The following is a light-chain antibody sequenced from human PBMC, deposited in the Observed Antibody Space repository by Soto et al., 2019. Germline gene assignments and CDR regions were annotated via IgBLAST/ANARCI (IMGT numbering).Light chain of an antibody. V-gene: IGKV2-30*01. CDR1: QSLVYSDGDTY. J-gene: IGKJ5*01. CDR3: MQGTHWPIT. Sequence: DVVVTHSPLSLPVTLGQPASISCSSSQSLVYSDGDTYLSWFQQRPGQSPRRLIYKVSNRDSGVPARFSGSGSGTDFALKISRVEAEDVGVYYCMQGTHWPITFGQGTRLEIK. CDR2: KVS.